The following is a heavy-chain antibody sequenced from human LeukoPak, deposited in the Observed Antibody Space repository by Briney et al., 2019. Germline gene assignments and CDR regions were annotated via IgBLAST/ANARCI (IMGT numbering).Heavy chain of an antibody. CDR3: AKDQPTIFGVINRFDY. Sequence: GGSLRLSCAASGFTFSSYAMSWVRQAPGKGLEWVSAISGSGGSTYYADSVKGRFTISRDNSKNTLYLQMNSLRAEDTAVYYCAKDQPTIFGVINRFDYWGQGALVTVSS. D-gene: IGHD3-3*01. CDR2: ISGSGGST. J-gene: IGHJ4*02. CDR1: GFTFSSYA. V-gene: IGHV3-23*01.